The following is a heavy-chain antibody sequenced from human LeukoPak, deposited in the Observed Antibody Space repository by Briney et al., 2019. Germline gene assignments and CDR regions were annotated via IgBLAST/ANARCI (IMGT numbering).Heavy chain of an antibody. CDR2: ISYDGSNK. J-gene: IGHJ4*02. CDR1: GFTFSSYA. Sequence: GGSLRLSCAASGFTFSSYAMHWVRQAPGKGLXXXAVISYDGSNKYYADSVKGRFTISRDNSKNTLYLQMNSLRAKDTAVYYCAREGPNIAAAGMFDYWGQGTLVTVSS. V-gene: IGHV3-30*04. D-gene: IGHD6-13*01. CDR3: AREGPNIAAAGMFDY.